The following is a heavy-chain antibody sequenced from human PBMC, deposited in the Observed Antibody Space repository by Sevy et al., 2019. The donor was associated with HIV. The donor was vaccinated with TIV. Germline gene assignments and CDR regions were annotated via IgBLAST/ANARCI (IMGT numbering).Heavy chain of an antibody. J-gene: IGHJ4*02. CDR3: ARVQYYHYVWGSYRYDY. V-gene: IGHV3-48*02. CDR2: ISSSSSAI. Sequence: GGSLRLSCAASGFTFSSYSMNWVRQAPGKGLEWLSYISSSSSAIYYADSVKGRFTISRDNAKNSLYLQMNSLRDEDTGVYSSARVQYYHYVWGSYRYDYWGQGTLVTVSS. D-gene: IGHD3-16*02. CDR1: GFTFSSYS.